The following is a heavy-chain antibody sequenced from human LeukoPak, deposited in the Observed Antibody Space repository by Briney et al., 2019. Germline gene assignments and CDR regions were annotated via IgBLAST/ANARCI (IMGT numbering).Heavy chain of an antibody. Sequence: GGSLRLSCAASGFTLSSYWMSWVRQAPGKGLEWVANIKQDGSEKYYVDSVKGRFTISRDNAKNSLYLQMNSLRAEDTAVYYCARGAPGDSSGYYYNGYWGQGTLVTVSS. CDR1: GFTLSSYW. CDR2: IKQDGSEK. J-gene: IGHJ4*02. CDR3: ARGAPGDSSGYYYNGY. D-gene: IGHD3-22*01. V-gene: IGHV3-7*01.